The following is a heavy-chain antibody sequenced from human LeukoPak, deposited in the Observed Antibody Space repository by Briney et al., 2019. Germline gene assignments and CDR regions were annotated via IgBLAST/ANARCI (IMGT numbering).Heavy chain of an antibody. Sequence: SVKVSCKASGGTFSSYAISWVRQAPGQGLEWMGGIIPIFGTANYAQKFQGRVTITADESTSTAYMELSSLRSEDTAVYYCARDQDTANYYGSGSYIALGYWGQGTLVTVSS. CDR2: IIPIFGTA. CDR1: GGTFSSYA. J-gene: IGHJ4*02. CDR3: ARDQDTANYYGSGSYIALGY. V-gene: IGHV1-69*13. D-gene: IGHD3-10*01.